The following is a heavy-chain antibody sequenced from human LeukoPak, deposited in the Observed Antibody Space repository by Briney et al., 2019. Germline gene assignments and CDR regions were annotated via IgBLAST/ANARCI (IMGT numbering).Heavy chain of an antibody. Sequence: GGSLRLSCAASGFTFSSYARIWLPQAPGKGLEWVSAISGSGGSTYYADSVKGRFTISRDNSKNTLYLQMNSLRAEDTAVYYCAKDPTRGRYYDFWSGYYGGFDYGGRGTLVTVSS. J-gene: IGHJ4*02. CDR2: ISGSGGST. V-gene: IGHV3-23*01. CDR1: GFTFSSYA. D-gene: IGHD3-3*01. CDR3: AKDPTRGRYYDFWSGYYGGFDY.